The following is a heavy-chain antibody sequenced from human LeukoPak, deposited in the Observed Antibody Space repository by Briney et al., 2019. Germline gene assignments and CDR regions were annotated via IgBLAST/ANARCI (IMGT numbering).Heavy chain of an antibody. CDR2: IYYSGST. CDR3: ARDLEYYGSGSYHNWFDP. CDR1: GGSISSGDYY. Sequence: PSETLSLTCTVSGGSISSGDYYWSWIRQPPGKGLEWIGYIYYSGSTYYNPSLKSRVTISVDTSKNQFSLKLSSVTAADTAVYYCARDLEYYGSGSYHNWFDPWGQGTLVTVSS. J-gene: IGHJ5*02. D-gene: IGHD3-10*01. V-gene: IGHV4-30-4*01.